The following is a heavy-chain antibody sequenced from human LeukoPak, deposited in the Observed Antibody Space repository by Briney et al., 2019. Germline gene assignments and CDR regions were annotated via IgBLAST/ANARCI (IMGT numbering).Heavy chain of an antibody. J-gene: IGHJ4*02. D-gene: IGHD4-11*01. Sequence: ASVKVSCKASGYTFTSYAMHWVRQAPGQGLEWMGWINPNSGGTNYAQKFQGRVTMTRDTSISTAYMELSRLRSDDTAVYYCARDSGDDYTDYWGQGTLVTVSS. CDR2: INPNSGGT. CDR3: ARDSGDDYTDY. CDR1: GYTFTSYA. V-gene: IGHV1-2*02.